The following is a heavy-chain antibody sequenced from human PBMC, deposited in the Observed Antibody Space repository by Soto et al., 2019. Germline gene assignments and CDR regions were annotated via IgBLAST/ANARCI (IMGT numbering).Heavy chain of an antibody. V-gene: IGHV2-5*02. Sequence: QITLKESGPTLVKPTQTLTLTCTFSGFSLSTSGVGVGWIRQPPGTALEWLALIYWDDDKRYSPSLKSRLTITKDTSKNQVVLTMTNMDPVDTATYYCAHRRSHCTNGVCEYNWFDPWGQGTLVTVSS. CDR1: GFSLSTSGVG. CDR2: IYWDDDK. D-gene: IGHD2-8*01. CDR3: AHRRSHCTNGVCEYNWFDP. J-gene: IGHJ5*02.